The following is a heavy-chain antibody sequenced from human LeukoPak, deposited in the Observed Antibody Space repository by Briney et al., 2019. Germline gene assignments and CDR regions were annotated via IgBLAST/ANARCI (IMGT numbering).Heavy chain of an antibody. D-gene: IGHD2-15*01. V-gene: IGHV6-1*01. CDR3: ARSSLVVVAATYWFDP. J-gene: IGHJ5*02. Sequence: SQTLSLTFAISGDSVSINSAAWNWIRQSPSRGLEWLGSTYYRSKWYNDYAVSVKSRITINPDTSKNQFSPQLNSVTPEDTAVYYCARSSLVVVAATYWFDPWGQGTLVTVSS. CDR2: TYYRSKWYN. CDR1: GDSVSINSAA.